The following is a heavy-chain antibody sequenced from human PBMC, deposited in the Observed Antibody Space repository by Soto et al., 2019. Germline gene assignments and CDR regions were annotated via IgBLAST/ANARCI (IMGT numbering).Heavy chain of an antibody. V-gene: IGHV3-9*01. CDR3: AKDMGPLIHYYFDY. D-gene: IGHD2-8*01. J-gene: IGHJ4*02. Sequence: GGSQILSSAASGFTFDDYSMHWVRHAPGKGLEWVSGISWNSGSIGYADSVKGRFTISRDNAKNSLYLQMNSLRAEDTALYYCAKDMGPLIHYYFDYWGQGTLVTVSS. CDR2: ISWNSGSI. CDR1: GFTFDDYS.